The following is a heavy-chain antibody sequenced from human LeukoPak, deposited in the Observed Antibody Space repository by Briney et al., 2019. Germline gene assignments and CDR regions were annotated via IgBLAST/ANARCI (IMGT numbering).Heavy chain of an antibody. CDR2: INPNSGRT. D-gene: IGHD6-13*01. J-gene: IGHJ4*02. CDR3: ARGRSGLAAAGTYDY. V-gene: IGHV1-8*01. Sequence: WASVKVSCKASGYTFTSSDINWVRQAAGQGLEWMGWINPNSGRTGYAQKFQGRVTMTANTSISTAYMELCSLRFDDTAVYYCARGRSGLAAAGTYDYWGQGTLITVSS. CDR1: GYTFTSSD.